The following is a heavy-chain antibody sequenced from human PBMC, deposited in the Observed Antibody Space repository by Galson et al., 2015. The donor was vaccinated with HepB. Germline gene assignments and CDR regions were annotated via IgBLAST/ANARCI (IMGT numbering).Heavy chain of an antibody. Sequence: SVKVSCKASGGTFSSYAISWVQQAPGQGLEWMGGIIPIFGTANYAQKFQGRVTITADESTSTAYMELSSLRSEDTAVYYCARSGETAIFGLYYYYYMDAWGKGTTVTVSS. D-gene: IGHD3/OR15-3a*01. CDR1: GGTFSSYA. J-gene: IGHJ6*03. CDR2: IIPIFGTA. V-gene: IGHV1-69*13. CDR3: ARSGETAIFGLYYYYYMDA.